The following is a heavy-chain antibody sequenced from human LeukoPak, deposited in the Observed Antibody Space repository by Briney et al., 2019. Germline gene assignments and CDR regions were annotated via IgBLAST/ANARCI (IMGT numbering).Heavy chain of an antibody. CDR2: IHTSGDT. CDR3: IVFGDSNH. Sequence: GGSLRLSCAASGFGFSTHDVSWVRQAPGKGLEWVSAIHTSGDTCYADSVKGRFTISRDTSKNTLYLQINSLRVEDTAVYYCIVFGDSNHWGQGTLVTVSS. J-gene: IGHJ5*02. CDR1: GFGFSTHD. D-gene: IGHD4-17*01. V-gene: IGHV3-53*01.